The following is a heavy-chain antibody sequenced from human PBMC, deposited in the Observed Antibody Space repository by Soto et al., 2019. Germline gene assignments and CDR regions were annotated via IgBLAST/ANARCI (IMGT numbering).Heavy chain of an antibody. J-gene: IGHJ4*02. Sequence: PSETLSITCTVSGGSIISSSYYWGWIRQPPGKGLEWIGRIYYSGSTYYNPSLKSQGTISVDTSKNYFSLKLSSFTSADTAVYYCDSETRGSSATIDYWGQGTRVTVS. CDR3: DSETRGSSATIDY. D-gene: IGHD1-26*01. CDR2: IYYSGST. CDR1: GGSIISSSYY. V-gene: IGHV4-39*01.